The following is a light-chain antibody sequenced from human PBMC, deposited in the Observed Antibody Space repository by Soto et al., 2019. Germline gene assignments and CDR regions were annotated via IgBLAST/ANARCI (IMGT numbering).Light chain of an antibody. Sequence: QSALTQPASVSGSPGQSITISCTGTSSDVGGYNYVSWYQQHPGKAPKLMIYEVSNRPSGVSNRFSGSKSGNTASLTISGRQAEDEADYYCSAYTSSSTLEVFGTGPKLTVL. J-gene: IGLJ1*01. CDR1: SSDVGGYNY. CDR2: EVS. CDR3: SAYTSSSTLEV. V-gene: IGLV2-14*01.